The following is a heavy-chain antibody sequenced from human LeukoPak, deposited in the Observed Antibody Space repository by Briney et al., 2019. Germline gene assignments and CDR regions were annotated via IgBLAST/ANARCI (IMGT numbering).Heavy chain of an antibody. CDR1: GGSFSGYY. CDR2: INHSGST. J-gene: IGHJ3*02. CDR3: ARDYSSGWSRDAFDI. V-gene: IGHV4-34*01. Sequence: KPSETLSLTCAVYGGSFSGYYWSWIRQPPGKGLEWIGEINHSGSTNYNPSLKSRVTISVGTSKNQFSLKLSSVTAADTAVYYCARDYSSGWSRDAFDIWGQGTMVTVSS. D-gene: IGHD6-19*01.